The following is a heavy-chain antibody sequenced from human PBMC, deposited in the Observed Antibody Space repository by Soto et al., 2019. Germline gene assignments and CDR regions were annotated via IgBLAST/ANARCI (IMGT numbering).Heavy chain of an antibody. J-gene: IGHJ6*02. D-gene: IGHD3-3*01. CDR3: TRERYYGTPPYSYAMDV. Sequence: EVPLVESGGGLVQPGGSLRLSCAASGFTFNDYYMDWVRQGPGKGLEWVGRTKNKAKSYSTEYAAAVKGRFTISRDVSKNSLYLHMNSLKTEDTAVYYCTRERYYGTPPYSYAMDVWGQGTTVTVSS. V-gene: IGHV3-72*01. CDR2: TKNKAKSYST. CDR1: GFTFNDYY.